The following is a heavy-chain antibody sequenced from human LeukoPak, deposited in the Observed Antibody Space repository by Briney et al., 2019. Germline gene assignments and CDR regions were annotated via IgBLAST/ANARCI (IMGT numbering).Heavy chain of an antibody. Sequence: SETLSRTCTVSGGSISSYYWSWIRQPPGKGLEWIGYIYYSGSTNYNPTLKSRVTISVDTSKNQFSLKLSSVTAADTAVYYCAREADSGSYFAYWGQGTLVTVSS. D-gene: IGHD1-26*01. CDR1: GGSISSYY. J-gene: IGHJ4*02. CDR3: AREADSGSYFAY. CDR2: IYYSGST. V-gene: IGHV4-59*01.